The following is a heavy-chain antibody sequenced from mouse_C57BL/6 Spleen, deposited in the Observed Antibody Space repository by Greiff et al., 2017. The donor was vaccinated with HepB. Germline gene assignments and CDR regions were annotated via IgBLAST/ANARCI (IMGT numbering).Heavy chain of an antibody. CDR3: ARSYCSSYDGYFGV. CDR1: GYTFTTYP. Sequence: VKLQQPGAELVKPGASVKMSCKASGYTFTTYPIEWMKQNHGKSLEWIGNFHPYNDDTKYNEKFKGKATLTVEKSSSTIYMELSRLTSDDSAVYYCARSYCSSYDGYFGVWGTGTTVTVSS. J-gene: IGHJ1*03. D-gene: IGHD1-1*01. V-gene: IGHV1-47*01. CDR2: FHPYNDDT.